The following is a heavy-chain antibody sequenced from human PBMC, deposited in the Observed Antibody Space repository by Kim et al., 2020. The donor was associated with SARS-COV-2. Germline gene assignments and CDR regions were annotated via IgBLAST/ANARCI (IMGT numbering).Heavy chain of an antibody. D-gene: IGHD3-10*01. Sequence: QKFQGRVTMTRETSISTAYMELSRLRSDDTAVYYCARVHGSGSYHPNFDYWGQGTLVTVSS. V-gene: IGHV1-2*02. J-gene: IGHJ4*02. CDR3: ARVHGSGSYHPNFDY.